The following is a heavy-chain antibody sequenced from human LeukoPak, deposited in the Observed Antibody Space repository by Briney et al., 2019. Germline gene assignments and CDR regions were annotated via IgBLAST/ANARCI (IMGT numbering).Heavy chain of an antibody. CDR3: ARGPNSNWSGLDF. J-gene: IGHJ4*02. V-gene: IGHV3-33*05. Sequence: GGSLRLSCAASGFTFSSYGMHWVRQAPGKGLEWVAVISYDGSNEYYADSVKGRFTISRDNAKNTLYLQVNNLRAEDTAVYYCARGPNSNWSGLDFWGQGTLLTVSS. CDR1: GFTFSSYG. CDR2: ISYDGSNE. D-gene: IGHD6-6*01.